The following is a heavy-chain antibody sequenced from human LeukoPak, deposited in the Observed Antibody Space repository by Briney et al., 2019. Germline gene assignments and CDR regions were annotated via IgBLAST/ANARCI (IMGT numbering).Heavy chain of an antibody. Sequence: ASVKVSCKASGYTFTSYGISWVRQGPGQGLGWMGWMSAYNGNTNYAQKLQGRVTMTTDTSTSTAYMELRSLRSDDTAVYYCAREAGATVDYWGQGTLVTVSS. V-gene: IGHV1-18*04. CDR2: MSAYNGNT. J-gene: IGHJ4*02. CDR3: AREAGATVDY. CDR1: GYTFTSYG. D-gene: IGHD1-26*01.